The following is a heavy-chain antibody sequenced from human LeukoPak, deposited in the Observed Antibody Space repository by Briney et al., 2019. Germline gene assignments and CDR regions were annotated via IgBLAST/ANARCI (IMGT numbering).Heavy chain of an antibody. V-gene: IGHV3-53*01. D-gene: IGHD3-10*01. CDR2: IYSGGRT. CDR3: ARGLNYGSGSTLEGF. CDR1: GFTDSTNY. Sequence: PGGSLRLSCAASGFTDSTNYMSWVRQAPGKGLEWVSVIYSGGRTNYTDSVKGRFTISRDNTKNTLYLQMNSLRAEDTAVYYCARGLNYGSGSTLEGFWGQGTLVTVYS. J-gene: IGHJ4*02.